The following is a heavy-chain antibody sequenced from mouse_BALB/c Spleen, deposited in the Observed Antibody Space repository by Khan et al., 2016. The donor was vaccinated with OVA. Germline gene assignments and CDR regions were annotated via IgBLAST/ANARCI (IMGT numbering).Heavy chain of an antibody. Sequence: VQLKESGPELVKPGASVKISCKASGYSFAGFFMNWVMQSHGKSLEWIGRINPYNGDTFYNQKFKGKATLTVDKSSSTAQLELRSLAYEDSAVYYCTKGDYEREGSWFPYWGQGTLVTVSA. CDR3: TKGDYEREGSWFPY. CDR1: GYSFAGFF. J-gene: IGHJ3*01. V-gene: IGHV1-20*02. D-gene: IGHD2-4*01. CDR2: INPYNGDT.